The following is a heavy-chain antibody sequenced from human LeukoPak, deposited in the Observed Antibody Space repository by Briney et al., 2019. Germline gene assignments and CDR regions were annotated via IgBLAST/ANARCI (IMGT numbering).Heavy chain of an antibody. CDR2: NSGSDSST. CDR1: GFTFSSSA. Sequence: GGSLRLSCAASGFTFSSSAMSRVRQAPGKGLEWVSTNSGSDSSTHYADSVKGRFTISRDNSKNTLYLQMNSLRAEDTAVYYCAKPKELLWFGELLYWFDPWGQGTLVTVSS. D-gene: IGHD3-10*01. CDR3: AKPKELLWFGELLYWFDP. J-gene: IGHJ5*02. V-gene: IGHV3-23*01.